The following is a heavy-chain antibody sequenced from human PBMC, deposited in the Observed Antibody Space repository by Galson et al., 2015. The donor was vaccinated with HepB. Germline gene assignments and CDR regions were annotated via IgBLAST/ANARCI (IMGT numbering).Heavy chain of an antibody. J-gene: IGHJ6*02. CDR3: ARVFHMVRGVIGYYYYGMDV. D-gene: IGHD3-10*01. CDR2: ISYDGSNK. V-gene: IGHV3-30-3*01. Sequence: SLRLSCAASGFTFSSYAMHWVRQAPGKGLEWVAVISYDGSNKYYADSVKGRFTISRDNSKNTLYLQMNSLRAEDTAVYYCARVFHMVRGVIGYYYYGMDVWGQGTTVTVSS. CDR1: GFTFSSYA.